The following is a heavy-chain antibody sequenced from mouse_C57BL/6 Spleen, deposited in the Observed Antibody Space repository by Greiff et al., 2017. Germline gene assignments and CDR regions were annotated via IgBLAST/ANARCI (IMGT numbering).Heavy chain of an antibody. CDR3: TANWEYYAMDY. CDR2: IRLKSDNYAT. CDR1: GFTFSNYW. Sequence: EVKVEESGGGLVQPGGSMKLSCVASGFTFSNYWMNWVRQSPEKGLEWVAQIRLKSDNYATHYAESVKGRFTISRDDSKRIVYLQMNNLRAEDTGIYYCTANWEYYAMDYWGQGTSVTVSS. D-gene: IGHD4-1*01. V-gene: IGHV6-3*01. J-gene: IGHJ4*01.